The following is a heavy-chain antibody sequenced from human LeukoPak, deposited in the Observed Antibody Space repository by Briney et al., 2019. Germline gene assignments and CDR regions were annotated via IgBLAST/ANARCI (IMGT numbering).Heavy chain of an antibody. CDR1: GYTFTGYY. CDR2: INPNSGGI. CDR3: ARGVIAPSFDY. V-gene: IGHV1-2*02. J-gene: IGHJ4*02. Sequence: ASVKVSCKASGYTFTGYYMHWVRQAPGQGLEWMGWINPNSGGINYAQKFQGRVTMTRDTSISTAYMELSRLRSDDTAVYYCARGVIAPSFDYWGQGTLVTVSS. D-gene: IGHD6-13*01.